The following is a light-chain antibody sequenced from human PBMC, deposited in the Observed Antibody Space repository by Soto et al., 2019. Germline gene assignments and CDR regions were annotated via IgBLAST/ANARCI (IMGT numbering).Light chain of an antibody. CDR3: QQSFSIPWT. Sequence: DIPMTQFPSSLSAFVGDRVTITCRASQSIYNCLNWYQQKPGKAPKLLIYAASSLQGGVPSRFSGSASGTDFTLTISSLQPEDFATYYCQQSFSIPWTFGQGTKVEIK. J-gene: IGKJ1*01. CDR2: AAS. V-gene: IGKV1-39*01. CDR1: QSIYNC.